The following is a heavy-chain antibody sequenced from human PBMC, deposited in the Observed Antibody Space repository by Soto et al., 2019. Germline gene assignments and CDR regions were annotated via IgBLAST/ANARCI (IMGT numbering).Heavy chain of an antibody. CDR3: AKDQTTLREYYYGMDV. D-gene: IGHD4-17*01. CDR2: ISGSGGST. CDR1: GFTFSSYA. Sequence: GGSLRLSCAASGFTFSSYAMSWVRQAPGKGLEWVSAISGSGGSTYYADSVKGRFTISRDNSKNTLYLQMNSLRAEDTAVYYCAKDQTTLREYYYGMDVWGQGTTVTVSS. J-gene: IGHJ6*02. V-gene: IGHV3-23*01.